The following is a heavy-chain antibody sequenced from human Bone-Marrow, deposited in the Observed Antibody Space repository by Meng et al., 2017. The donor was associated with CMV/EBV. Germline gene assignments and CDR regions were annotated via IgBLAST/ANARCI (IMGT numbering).Heavy chain of an antibody. J-gene: IGHJ6*02. V-gene: IGHV3-7*01. CDR3: AREGAGYCSSTSCYVTYYYYGMDV. D-gene: IGHD2-2*01. CDR2: IKQDGGEK. Sequence: GESLKISCAASGFTFSSYWMSWVRQAPGKGLEWVANIKQDGGEKYYVDSVKGRFTISRDNAKNSLYLQMNSLRAEDTAVYYCAREGAGYCSSTSCYVTYYYYGMDVWGQGTTVTVSS. CDR1: GFTFSSYW.